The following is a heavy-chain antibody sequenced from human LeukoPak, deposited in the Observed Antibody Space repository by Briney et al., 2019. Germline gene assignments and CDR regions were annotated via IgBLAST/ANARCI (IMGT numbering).Heavy chain of an antibody. J-gene: IGHJ4*02. CDR3: ARHVASIAAADHFDY. Sequence: SETLSLTCTVSGGSISSYYWSWLRQPPGKGLEWIGYIYYSGSTNYNPSLKSRVTISVDTSKNQFSLKLSSVTAADTAVYYCARHVASIAAADHFDYWGQGTLVTVSS. CDR2: IYYSGST. D-gene: IGHD6-13*01. CDR1: GGSISSYY. V-gene: IGHV4-59*08.